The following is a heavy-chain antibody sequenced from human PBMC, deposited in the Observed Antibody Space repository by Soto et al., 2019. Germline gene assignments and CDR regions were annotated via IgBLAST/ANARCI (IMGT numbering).Heavy chain of an antibody. J-gene: IGHJ6*02. Sequence: SETLSLTCTVSGGSVTSDEDYWTWVRQSPGEGLEWIGYISNSVSTYYNPSRKSRVTIAVDKSKNQYTLKLSSVTAADTAVYYCARYYAGSKRDHYYGMDVWGQGTTVTVSS. CDR2: ISNSVST. V-gene: IGHV4-30-4*01. D-gene: IGHD3-10*01. CDR3: ARYYAGSKRDHYYGMDV. CDR1: GGSVTSDEDY.